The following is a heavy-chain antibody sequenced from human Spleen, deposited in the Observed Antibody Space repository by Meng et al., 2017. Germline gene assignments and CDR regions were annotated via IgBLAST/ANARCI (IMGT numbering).Heavy chain of an antibody. Sequence: GESLKISCAASGFSVSHNYMSWVRQAPGKGLEWVSVIYSGGNTYYADSVKGRFTISRDSSRNTLYLQMSSLRDKDTAVYYCARGHYFYDGSGLIDYWGQGTLVTVSS. V-gene: IGHV3-66*01. CDR2: IYSGGNT. CDR3: ARGHYFYDGSGLIDY. J-gene: IGHJ4*02. D-gene: IGHD3-22*01. CDR1: GFSVSHNY.